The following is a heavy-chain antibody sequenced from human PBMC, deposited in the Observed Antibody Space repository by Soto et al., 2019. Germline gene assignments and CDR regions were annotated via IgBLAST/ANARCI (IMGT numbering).Heavy chain of an antibody. Sequence: GASVKVSCKASGVTFSSYAISWVRQAPGQGLEWMGGIIPIFGTANYAQKFQGRVTITADESTSTAYMELSSLRSEDTAVYYCAVNEPVTWIQLWQSFDYWGQGTLVTVSS. CDR3: AVNEPVTWIQLWQSFDY. CDR2: IIPIFGTA. V-gene: IGHV1-69*13. CDR1: GVTFSSYA. J-gene: IGHJ4*02. D-gene: IGHD5-18*01.